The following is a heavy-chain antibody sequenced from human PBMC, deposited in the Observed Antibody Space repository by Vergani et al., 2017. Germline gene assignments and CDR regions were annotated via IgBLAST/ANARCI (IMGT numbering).Heavy chain of an antibody. D-gene: IGHD6-6*01. J-gene: IGHJ5*02. CDR2: IDPSGGST. Sequence: QVQLVQSGAEVTKPGASVKISCKASGYTFTSYYVHWVRQAPGQGLEWMGIIDPSGGSTSYAQKFQGRVTMTRDTSTSTVYMELSSLRSEDTAVYYCARGPIAARPKWFDPWGQGTLVTVAS. CDR1: GYTFTSYY. CDR3: ARGPIAARPKWFDP. V-gene: IGHV1-46*01.